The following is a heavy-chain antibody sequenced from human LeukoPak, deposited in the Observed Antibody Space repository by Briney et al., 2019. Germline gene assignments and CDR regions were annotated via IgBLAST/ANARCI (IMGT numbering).Heavy chain of an antibody. V-gene: IGHV3-23*01. J-gene: IGHJ6*03. CDR2: ISGRDGST. D-gene: IGHD5-12*01. CDR3: AKGGGYEAQYYYYYLDV. CDR1: GFTFSSFA. Sequence: PGGSLRLSCAASGFTFSSFAMSWVRQAPGKGLEWVSAISGRDGSTYYADSVKGRFTISRDNSKNTLYLQMNSLRAEDTAVFYCAKGGGYEAQYYYYYLDVWGKGTTVTISS.